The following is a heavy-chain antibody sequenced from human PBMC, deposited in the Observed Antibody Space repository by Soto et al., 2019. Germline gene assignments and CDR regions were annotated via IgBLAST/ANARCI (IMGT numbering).Heavy chain of an antibody. CDR3: ARGGNWFDP. D-gene: IGHD3-10*01. Sequence: SETLSLTCTVSGGSISSSNYYWGWIRQPPGKGLEWIGSIYYIGSTYSNPSLKSRITISVDTSKNQFSLKLSSVTAEDTAVYYCARGGNWFDPWGQGTLVTVSS. J-gene: IGHJ5*02. CDR2: IYYIGST. V-gene: IGHV4-39*07. CDR1: GGSISSSNYY.